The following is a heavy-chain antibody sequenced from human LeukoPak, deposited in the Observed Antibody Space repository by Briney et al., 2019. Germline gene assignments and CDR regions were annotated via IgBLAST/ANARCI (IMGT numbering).Heavy chain of an antibody. J-gene: IGHJ6*02. V-gene: IGHV4-34*01. Sequence: SETLSLTCAVYGGSFSGYYWSWIRQPPGKGLEWIGEINHSGSTNYNPSLKSRVTISVDTSKNQFSLKLSSVTAADTAVYYCARHPKRIAAAPPYYYGMDVWGQGTTVTVSS. CDR2: INHSGST. CDR1: GGSFSGYY. D-gene: IGHD6-13*01. CDR3: ARHPKRIAAAPPYYYGMDV.